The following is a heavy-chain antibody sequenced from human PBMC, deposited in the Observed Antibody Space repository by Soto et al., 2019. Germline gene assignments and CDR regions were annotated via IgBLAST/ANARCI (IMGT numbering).Heavy chain of an antibody. Sequence: SVKVSCKASGYTFTNYEINWVRQATGQGLEWMGWMNPGSGNTGYAHKFQGRVTMTRNISISTSYMELSRLGSDDTAIYYCARMASSGSLNWFDPWGQGTLVTVSS. V-gene: IGHV1-8*01. CDR1: GYTFTNYE. CDR3: ARMASSGSLNWFDP. D-gene: IGHD3-10*01. CDR2: MNPGSGNT. J-gene: IGHJ5*02.